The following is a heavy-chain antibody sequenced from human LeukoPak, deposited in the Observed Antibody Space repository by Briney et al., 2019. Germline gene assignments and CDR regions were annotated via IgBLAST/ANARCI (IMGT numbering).Heavy chain of an antibody. J-gene: IGHJ4*02. CDR2: IDTDGSST. V-gene: IGHV3-74*01. CDR1: GFTFSSSW. CDR3: ARDLPLAALDY. D-gene: IGHD6-25*01. Sequence: GGSLRLSCAASGFTFSSSWMHWVRQAPGKGLVWVSRIDTDGSSTNYADSVKGRFTISRDNAKNTLYLQMNSLRAEDTAVYYCARDLPLAALDYWGQGTLVTVSS.